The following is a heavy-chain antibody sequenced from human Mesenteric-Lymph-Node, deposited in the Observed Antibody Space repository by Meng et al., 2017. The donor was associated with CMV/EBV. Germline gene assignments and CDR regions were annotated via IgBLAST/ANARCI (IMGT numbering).Heavy chain of an antibody. J-gene: IGHJ6*02. CDR2: ISSSGSTI. D-gene: IGHD3-10*01. CDR3: ARERGAGYYYYGMDV. Sequence: GESLKISCAASGFSFRDYYMTWIRQAPGKGLEWISYISSSGSTIQYAASLKGRFTISRDNAKKSLYLQMSSLRADDTAVYYCARERGAGYYYYGMDVWGQGTTVTVSS. V-gene: IGHV3-11*01. CDR1: GFSFRDYY.